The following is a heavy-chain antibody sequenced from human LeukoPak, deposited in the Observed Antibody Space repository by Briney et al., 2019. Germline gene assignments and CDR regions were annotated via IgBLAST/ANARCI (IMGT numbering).Heavy chain of an antibody. V-gene: IGHV4-59*01. CDR3: ARVGYYARAFDI. D-gene: IGHD3-10*01. J-gene: IGHJ3*02. CDR2: IYYSGST. Sequence: SETLSPTCTVSGGSLINYYWSWIRQPPGKGLEWIGYIYYSGSTNYNPSLKSRVTISVDTSKNQFSLKLSSVTAADTGVYFCARVGYYARAFDIWGQGTMVTVSS. CDR1: GGSLINYY.